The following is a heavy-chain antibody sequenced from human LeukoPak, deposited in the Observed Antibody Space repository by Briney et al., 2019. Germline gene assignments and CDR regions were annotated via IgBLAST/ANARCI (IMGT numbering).Heavy chain of an antibody. CDR1: GITLSNYG. D-gene: IGHD5-12*01. CDR3: AKDTQYSGYDSRTNFDY. CDR2: ISGSGGGT. V-gene: IGHV3-23*01. Sequence: GGSLRLSRAVSGITLSNYGMSWVRQAPGKGLEWVAGISGSGGGTNYADSVKGRFTISRDNSKNTLYMQMNSLRAEDTAVYYCAKDTQYSGYDSRTNFDYWGQGTLVTVSS. J-gene: IGHJ4*02.